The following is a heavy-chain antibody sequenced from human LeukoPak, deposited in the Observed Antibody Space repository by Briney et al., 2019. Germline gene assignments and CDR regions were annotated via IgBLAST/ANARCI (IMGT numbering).Heavy chain of an antibody. V-gene: IGHV3-11*01. CDR2: ISSSGSTI. J-gene: IGHJ6*03. Sequence: GGSLRLSCAASGFTFSDYYMSWIRQAPGKGLEWVSYISSSGSTIYYADSVKGRFTISRDNAKNSLYLQMNSLRAEDTAVYYCASSRINTGTNYYYYMDVWGKGTTVTVSS. CDR1: GFTFSDYY. D-gene: IGHD1-1*01. CDR3: ASSRINTGTNYYYYMDV.